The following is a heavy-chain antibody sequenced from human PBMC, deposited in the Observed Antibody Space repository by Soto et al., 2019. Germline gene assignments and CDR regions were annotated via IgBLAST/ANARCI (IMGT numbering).Heavy chain of an antibody. CDR3: ARARIMIFGAPNYYYGMDV. CDR2: ISAYNGHT. Sequence: GAAVKVSCKASGYTFTNYGISWVRQAPGQGREGMGWISAYNGHTNYAQRLQGRVTMTTHTSTSTAYMELKSLRSDDTALYFGARARIMIFGAPNYYYGMDVWGQGTTVTVSS. V-gene: IGHV1-18*04. J-gene: IGHJ6*02. CDR1: GYTFTNYG. D-gene: IGHD3-3*01.